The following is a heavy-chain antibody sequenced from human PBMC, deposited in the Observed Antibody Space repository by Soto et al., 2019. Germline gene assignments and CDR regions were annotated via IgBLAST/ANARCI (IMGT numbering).Heavy chain of an antibody. CDR1: GYTFTSYG. CDR3: ARGEYDYVWGSYRPLYYYYGMDV. D-gene: IGHD3-16*02. J-gene: IGHJ6*02. V-gene: IGHV1-18*01. Sequence: ASVKVSCKASGYTFTSYGISWVRQAPGQGLEWMGWIIAYIGKANYAQKFQGRVTMTTDESTSTAYMELSSLRSEDTAVYYCARGEYDYVWGSYRPLYYYYGMDVWGQGTTVTVSS. CDR2: IIAYIGKA.